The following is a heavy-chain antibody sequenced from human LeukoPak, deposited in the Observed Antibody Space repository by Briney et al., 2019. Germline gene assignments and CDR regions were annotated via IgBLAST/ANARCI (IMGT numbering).Heavy chain of an antibody. D-gene: IGHD1-20*01. V-gene: IGHV4-31*03. CDR2: IYYSGST. CDR1: GGSISSGGYY. J-gene: IGHJ5*02. CDR3: AGVGGSSNWYENWFDP. Sequence: SETLSLTCTVSGGSISSGGYYWSWIRQHPGKGLEWIGYIYYSGSTYYNPSLKSRVTISVDTSKNQFSLKLSSVTAADTAVYYCAGVGGSSNWYENWFDPWGQGTLVTVSS.